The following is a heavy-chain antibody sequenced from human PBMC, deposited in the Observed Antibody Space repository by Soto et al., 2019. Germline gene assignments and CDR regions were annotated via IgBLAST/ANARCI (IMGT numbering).Heavy chain of an antibody. V-gene: IGHV4-31*03. J-gene: IGHJ4*02. CDR1: GGSISSGGYY. D-gene: IGHD3-3*01. Sequence: SETLSLTCTVSGGSISSGGYYWSWIRQHPGKGLEWIGYIYYSGSTYYNPSLKSRVTISVDTSKNQFSLKLSSVTAADTAVYYCARALVYNAIFGVVIYFDYWGQGTLVTVSS. CDR2: IYYSGST. CDR3: ARALVYNAIFGVVIYFDY.